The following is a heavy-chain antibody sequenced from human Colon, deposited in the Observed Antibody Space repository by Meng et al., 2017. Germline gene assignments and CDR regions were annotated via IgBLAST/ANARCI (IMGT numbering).Heavy chain of an antibody. CDR2: INIGNGNT. CDR3: TSPIY. CDR1: GSTLSSYA. J-gene: IGHJ4*02. D-gene: IGHD3-9*01. Sequence: ASVKVSCKASGSTLSSYAVHWVRQAPGQRLEWMGWINIGNGNTTYSQNFQGRVTITRDTSASTAYMELSSLTSEDTAVYYCTSPIYWGQGTLVTVSS. V-gene: IGHV1-3*04.